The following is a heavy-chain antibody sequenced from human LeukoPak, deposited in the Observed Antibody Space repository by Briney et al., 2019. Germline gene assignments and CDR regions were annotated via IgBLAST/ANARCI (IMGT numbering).Heavy chain of an antibody. CDR1: GGTFSSYA. Sequence: ASVKVSCKASGGTFSSYAISWVRQAPGQGLEWMGWINPNSGGTNYAQKLQGRVTMTTDTSTSTAYMELRSLRSDDTAVYYCASPSGYYGSGSYYDWGQGTLVTVSS. J-gene: IGHJ4*02. D-gene: IGHD3-10*01. CDR2: INPNSGGT. CDR3: ASPSGYYGSGSYYD. V-gene: IGHV1-18*01.